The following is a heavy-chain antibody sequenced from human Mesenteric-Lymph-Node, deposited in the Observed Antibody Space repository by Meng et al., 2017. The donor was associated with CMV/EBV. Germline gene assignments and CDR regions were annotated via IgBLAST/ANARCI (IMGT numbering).Heavy chain of an antibody. CDR2: INTDNGNT. Sequence: SCQASGYSFTTYATHWVRQAPGQRLEWMGWINTDNGNTRYSQKFQGRVTITRDTSASTAYMELSSLRSEDTAVYYCARGSLAGLLDYWGQGTLVTVSS. CDR3: ARGSLAGLLDY. V-gene: IGHV1-3*04. CDR1: GYSFTTYA. D-gene: IGHD6-19*01. J-gene: IGHJ4*02.